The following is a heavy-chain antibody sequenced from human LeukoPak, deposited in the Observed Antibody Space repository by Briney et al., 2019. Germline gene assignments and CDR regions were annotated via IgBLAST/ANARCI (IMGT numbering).Heavy chain of an antibody. CDR2: IFYSGTT. CDR3: ARDSGGPYYYYYGMDV. J-gene: IGHJ6*02. Sequence: SETLSLTCNVSPGSITGYYFTWIRQPPGKGLEWIGYIFYSGTTKYSPSLKSRLTMSLDTSKNQVSLRPTSVTAADTAVYYCARDSGGPYYYYYGMDVWGRGTTVTVSS. V-gene: IGHV4-59*01. CDR1: PGSITGYY. D-gene: IGHD1-1*01.